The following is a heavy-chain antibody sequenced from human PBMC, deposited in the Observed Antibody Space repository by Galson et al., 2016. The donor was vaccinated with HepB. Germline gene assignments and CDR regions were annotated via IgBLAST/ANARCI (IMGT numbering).Heavy chain of an antibody. J-gene: IGHJ4*02. CDR1: GFSFNIAW. D-gene: IGHD3-16*01. V-gene: IGHV3-15*07. Sequence: SLRLSCAASGFSFNIAWMHWVRQAPGRGLEWVGRIKSRDSGGTSDYAAPVTGRFTISRDDSKNLLFLQMESLKTEDTAVYYWATDANNSLWYHHLGEWGQGTLVSVSS. CDR2: IKSRDSGGTS. CDR3: ATDANNSLWYHHLGE.